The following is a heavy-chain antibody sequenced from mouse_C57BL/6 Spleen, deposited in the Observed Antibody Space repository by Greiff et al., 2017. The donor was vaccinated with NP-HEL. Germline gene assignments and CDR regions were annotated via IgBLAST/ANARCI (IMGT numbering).Heavy chain of an antibody. CDR2: ISSGSSTI. CDR1: GFTFSDYG. Sequence: EVKLLESGGGLVKPGGSLKLSCAASGFTFSDYGMHWVRQAPEKGLEWVAYISSGSSTIYYADTVKGRFTISRDNAKNTLCLQMTRLRSEDTAMYYCASRDSSGYGWFAYWGQGTLVTVSA. D-gene: IGHD3-2*02. CDR3: ASRDSSGYGWFAY. V-gene: IGHV5-17*01. J-gene: IGHJ3*01.